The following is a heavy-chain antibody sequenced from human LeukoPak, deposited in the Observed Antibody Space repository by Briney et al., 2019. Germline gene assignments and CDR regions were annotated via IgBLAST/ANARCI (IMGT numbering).Heavy chain of an antibody. Sequence: ASVKVSCKVSGYTLTELSMHWVRQAPGKGLEWMGGFDPEDGETLYAQKFQGRVTMTEDTSTDTAYMELSSLRYEDAAVYYCATDMVRGVPAFAFDIWGQGTMVTVSS. V-gene: IGHV1-24*01. J-gene: IGHJ3*02. CDR1: GYTLTELS. D-gene: IGHD3-10*01. CDR2: FDPEDGET. CDR3: ATDMVRGVPAFAFDI.